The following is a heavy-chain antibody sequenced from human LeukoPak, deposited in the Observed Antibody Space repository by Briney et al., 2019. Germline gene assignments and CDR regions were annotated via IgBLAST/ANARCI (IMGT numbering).Heavy chain of an antibody. CDR2: IGTSSTTI. D-gene: IGHD6-25*01. CDR3: ARFAAGGSYYYYMDV. CDR1: GFAVGSNH. Sequence: PGGSLRLSCAASGFAVGSNHMNWVRQPPGKGLEWVSNIGTSSTTIYYADSVKGRFTISRDNAKNSLYLQMNSLRADDTAVYYCARFAAGGSYYYYMDVWGKGTTVTVSS. V-gene: IGHV3-48*01. J-gene: IGHJ6*03.